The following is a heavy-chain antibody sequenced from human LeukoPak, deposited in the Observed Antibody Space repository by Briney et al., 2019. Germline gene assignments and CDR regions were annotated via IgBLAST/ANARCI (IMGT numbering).Heavy chain of an antibody. Sequence: PSETLSLTCTVSGGSISSYYWSWIRQPAGKGLEWIGRIYTSGSNNYNPSLKSRVAMSVDTSKNQFSLKLSSVTAADTAVYYCARGYCSSTSCYTIWFDPWGQETLVTVSS. CDR3: ARGYCSSTSCYTIWFDP. D-gene: IGHD2-2*02. J-gene: IGHJ5*02. CDR2: IYTSGSN. CDR1: GGSISSYY. V-gene: IGHV4-4*07.